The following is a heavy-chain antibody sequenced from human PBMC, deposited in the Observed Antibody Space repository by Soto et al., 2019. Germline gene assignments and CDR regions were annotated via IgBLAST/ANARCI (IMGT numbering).Heavy chain of an antibody. CDR3: ARSSPDSYYYYYMDV. J-gene: IGHJ6*03. D-gene: IGHD6-6*01. CDR2: IYYSGST. Sequence: SETLSLTCTVSGGSISSFHWNWIRKPPGKGLERIEYIYYSGSTNYNPSLKSRATISVDTSKNQFSLNLSSVTAADTAVYYCARSSPDSYYYYYMDVWGKGTTVTVSS. V-gene: IGHV4-59*01. CDR1: GGSISSFH.